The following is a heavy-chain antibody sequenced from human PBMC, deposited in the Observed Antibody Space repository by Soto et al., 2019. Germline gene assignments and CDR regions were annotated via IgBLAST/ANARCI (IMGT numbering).Heavy chain of an antibody. Sequence: ASVKVSCKASGYTFTSYGISWVRQAPGQGXEWMGWISAYNGNTNYAQKLQGRVTMTTDTSTSTAYMELRSLRSDDTAVYYCARGGEYQLLSLYYYYGMDVWGQGTTVTVSS. D-gene: IGHD2-2*01. CDR2: ISAYNGNT. CDR3: ARGGEYQLLSLYYYYGMDV. J-gene: IGHJ6*02. CDR1: GYTFTSYG. V-gene: IGHV1-18*04.